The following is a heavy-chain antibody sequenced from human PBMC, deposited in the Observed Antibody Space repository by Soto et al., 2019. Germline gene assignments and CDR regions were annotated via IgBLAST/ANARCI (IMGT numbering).Heavy chain of an antibody. CDR3: ARGVSGIAVADSFDY. CDR1: GGSFSGYY. CDR2: INHSGST. V-gene: IGHV4-34*01. D-gene: IGHD6-19*01. Sequence: PSETLSLTCAFYGGSFSGYYWSWIRQPPGKGLEWIGEINHSGSTNYDPSLKSRVTISVDTSKNQFSLKLSSVTAADTAVYYCARGVSGIAVADSFDYWGQGTLVTVSS. J-gene: IGHJ4*02.